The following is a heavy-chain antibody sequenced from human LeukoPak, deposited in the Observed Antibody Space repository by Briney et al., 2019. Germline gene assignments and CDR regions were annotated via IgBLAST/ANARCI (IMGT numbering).Heavy chain of an antibody. CDR2: ISGSGDDT. CDR1: GFPFSSYA. D-gene: IGHD3-22*01. J-gene: IGHJ4*02. Sequence: QPGGSLRLSCAVSGFPFSSYAMSWVRQAPGKGLEWVSGISGSGDDTYYAASVKGRFTVSRGTSKNTLYLQMNSLRAEDTAVYYCAKDQGIVVVSYPDYWGQGTLVTVSS. V-gene: IGHV3-23*01. CDR3: AKDQGIVVVSYPDY.